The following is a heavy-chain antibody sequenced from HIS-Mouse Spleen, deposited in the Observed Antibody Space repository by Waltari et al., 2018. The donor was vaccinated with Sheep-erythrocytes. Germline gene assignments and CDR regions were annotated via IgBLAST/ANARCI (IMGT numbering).Heavy chain of an antibody. Sequence: QVTLRESGPALVKPTQTLTLTCTFSGFSLSTSGMCVSWIRQPPGKALEWLARIDWDDDKYYSTSLKTRITISKDTSKNQVVLTMTNMDPVDTATYYCARIDYYDSSGYYYWGQGTLVTVSS. CDR3: ARIDYYDSSGYYY. CDR1: GFSLSTSGMC. CDR2: IDWDDDK. J-gene: IGHJ4*02. D-gene: IGHD3-22*01. V-gene: IGHV2-70*15.